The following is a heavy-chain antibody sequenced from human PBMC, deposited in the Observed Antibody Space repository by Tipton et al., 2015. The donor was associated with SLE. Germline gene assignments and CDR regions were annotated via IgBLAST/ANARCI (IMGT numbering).Heavy chain of an antibody. Sequence: TLSLTCTVSGGSISSGYWWSWIRQPPGKGLEWIGSTYDSGSANSNPSLKSRVTISVDTSKNQFSLRLNSVTAADTAVYYCARDRPTFCGGDCYSYGMDVWGQGTTVTVSS. D-gene: IGHD2-21*01. CDR3: ARDRPTFCGGDCYSYGMDV. J-gene: IGHJ6*02. CDR2: TYDSGSA. CDR1: GGSISSGYW. V-gene: IGHV4-61*01.